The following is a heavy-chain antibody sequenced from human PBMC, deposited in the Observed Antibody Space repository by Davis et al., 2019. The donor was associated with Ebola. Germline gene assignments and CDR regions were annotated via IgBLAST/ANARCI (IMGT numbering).Heavy chain of an antibody. CDR3: ARDTTVAGGGQNY. Sequence: GESLKISCAASGFTFSTYWMSWVRQAPGKGPEWVANIKEDGSDKYYVDSVKGRFTISRDNARNSLHLQMSSLRVEDTAVYYCARDTTVAGGGQNYWGQGTLVTVSS. V-gene: IGHV3-7*01. CDR1: GFTFSTYW. D-gene: IGHD6-13*01. CDR2: IKEDGSDK. J-gene: IGHJ4*02.